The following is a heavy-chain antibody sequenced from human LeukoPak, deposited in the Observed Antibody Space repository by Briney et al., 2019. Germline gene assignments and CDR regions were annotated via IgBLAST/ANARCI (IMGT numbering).Heavy chain of an antibody. J-gene: IGHJ4*02. D-gene: IGHD4-23*01. CDR1: GGSISSYY. CDR2: IYYSRST. Sequence: PSETLSLTCTVSGGSISSYYWSWIRQPPGKGLEWIGYIYYSRSTNYNPSLKSRVTISVDTSKNQFSLKLSSVTAADTAVYYCASHDYGGNPDYWGQGTLVTVSS. CDR3: ASHDYGGNPDY. V-gene: IGHV4-59*01.